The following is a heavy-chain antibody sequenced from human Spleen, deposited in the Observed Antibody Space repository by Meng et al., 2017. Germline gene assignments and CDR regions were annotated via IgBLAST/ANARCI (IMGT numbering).Heavy chain of an antibody. CDR3: AREQDGNTFDY. V-gene: IGHV3-30*07. CDR1: GFTFTSYA. J-gene: IGHJ4*02. Sequence: GESLKISCAASGFTFTSYAMHWVRQAPGKGLDWVAVISYDGSNEDYADSVKGRFTISRDNAKNSLYLQMHSLRAEDTAIYYCAREQDGNTFDYWGQGTLVTVSS. CDR2: ISYDGSNE.